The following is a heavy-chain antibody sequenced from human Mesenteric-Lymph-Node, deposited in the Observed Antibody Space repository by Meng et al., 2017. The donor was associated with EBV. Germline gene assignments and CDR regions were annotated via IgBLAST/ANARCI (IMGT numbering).Heavy chain of an antibody. CDR3: AMSWRSRLNYFDP. D-gene: IGHD5-24*01. Sequence: VQVVQPGEEVTKTGTTGKTAWEDSGTTFTAYYIHWVPQARGEGRVWMGLVDPEDEETIYAEKFRDRVTITADTSTDTSYMELNCLRSEDTAVYYCAMSWRSRLNYFDPWGQGTLVTVSS. CDR1: GTTFTAYY. J-gene: IGHJ5*02. CDR2: VDPEDEET. V-gene: IGHV1-69-2*01.